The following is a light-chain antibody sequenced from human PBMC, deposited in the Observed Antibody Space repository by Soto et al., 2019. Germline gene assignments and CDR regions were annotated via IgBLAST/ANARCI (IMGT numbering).Light chain of an antibody. CDR1: QSITNNF. Sequence: EMGLTRSPATLSLSPGERATLSCGASQSITNNFLAWYQQRPGLAPRLLIYDASNRAAGIPDRFSGSGSGTDFTLTISRLEPEDFAVYYCQQFDKLITFGGGTKVDIK. V-gene: IGKV3D-20*01. CDR3: QQFDKLIT. CDR2: DAS. J-gene: IGKJ4*01.